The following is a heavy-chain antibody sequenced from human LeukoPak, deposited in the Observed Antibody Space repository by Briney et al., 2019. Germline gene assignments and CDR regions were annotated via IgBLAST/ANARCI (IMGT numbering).Heavy chain of an antibody. CDR1: GGSVSSGSYY. D-gene: IGHD2-2*01. Sequence: SETLSLTCTVSGGSVSSGSYYWSWIRQPPGKGLEWIGYIYYSGSTNYNPSLKSRVTISVDTSKNQFSLKLSSVTAADTAVYYCARERGYCSSTSCYPYYYYYGMDVWGQGTTVTVSS. CDR2: IYYSGST. J-gene: IGHJ6*02. CDR3: ARERGYCSSTSCYPYYYYYGMDV. V-gene: IGHV4-61*01.